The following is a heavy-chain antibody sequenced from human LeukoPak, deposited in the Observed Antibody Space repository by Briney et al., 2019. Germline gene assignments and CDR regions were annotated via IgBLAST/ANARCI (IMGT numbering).Heavy chain of an antibody. J-gene: IGHJ4*02. CDR2: INPSGGST. CDR3: ASEDRYYYDSSGYYPDFDY. V-gene: IGHV1-46*01. D-gene: IGHD3-22*01. CDR1: GNTFTRYY. Sequence: ASVKVSCKASGNTFTRYYMHWVRQAPGQGLEWMGIINPSGGSTRYAQKFQGRVTITADESTSTAYMELSSLRSEDTAVYYCASEDRYYYDSSGYYPDFDYWGQGTLVTVSS.